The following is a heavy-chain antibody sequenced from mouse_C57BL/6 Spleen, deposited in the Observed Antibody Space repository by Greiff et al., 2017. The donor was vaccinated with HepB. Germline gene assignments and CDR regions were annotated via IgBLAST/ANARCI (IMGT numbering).Heavy chain of an antibody. Sequence: VQLLESGAELVRPGASVTLSCKASGYTFTDYEMHWVKQTPVHGLEWIGAIDPETGGTAYNQKFKGKAILTADKSSSTAYMELRSLTSEDSAVYYCTRSAGLYYFDYWGQGTTLTVSS. V-gene: IGHV1-15*01. CDR3: TRSAGLYYFDY. D-gene: IGHD2-2*01. CDR2: IDPETGGT. CDR1: GYTFTDYE. J-gene: IGHJ2*01.